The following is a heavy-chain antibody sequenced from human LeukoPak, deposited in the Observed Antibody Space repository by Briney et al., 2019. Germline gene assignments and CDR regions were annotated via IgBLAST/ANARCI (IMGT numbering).Heavy chain of an antibody. CDR3: ARMDYSDLYYFDY. CDR2: IHHSGSS. D-gene: IGHD4-17*01. J-gene: IGHJ4*02. V-gene: IGHV4-30-4*01. CDR1: GGSISSDDDY. Sequence: PSETLSLTCTVSGGSISSDDDYWSWIRQPPGKGLEWIGYIHHSGSSYHTPSLKSRVSMSIDTSKNQFPLKLTSVTAADTAVYYCARMDYSDLYYFDYWGQGTLVTVSS.